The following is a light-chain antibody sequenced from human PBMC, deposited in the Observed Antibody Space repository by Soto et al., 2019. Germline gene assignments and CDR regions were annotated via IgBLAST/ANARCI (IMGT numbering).Light chain of an antibody. V-gene: IGKV3-15*01. CDR2: AAS. J-gene: IGKJ1*01. CDR1: QSISST. Sequence: IVLTQSPDTMSLSPGERAPLSCRASQSISSTHLVWYRQKPGQAPRLLIYAASTRATGIPVRFSGSGSETEFTLTIRSLQSEDSALYYCHQYNNWPWTVGQGTKVDIK. CDR3: HQYNNWPWT.